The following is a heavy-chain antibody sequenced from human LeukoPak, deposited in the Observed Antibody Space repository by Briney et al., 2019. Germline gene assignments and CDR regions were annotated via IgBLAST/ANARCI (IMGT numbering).Heavy chain of an antibody. CDR3: ARRNSYYDILTGYRKRELDY. D-gene: IGHD3-9*01. V-gene: IGHV4-39*07. CDR1: GGSISSSSYY. Sequence: SETLSLTCTVSGGSISSSSYYWGWIRQPPGKGLEWIGSIYYSGSTYYNPSLKSRVTISLDTSKNQFSLKLSSVTAADTAVYYCARRNSYYDILTGYRKRELDYWGQGTLVTVSS. CDR2: IYYSGST. J-gene: IGHJ4*02.